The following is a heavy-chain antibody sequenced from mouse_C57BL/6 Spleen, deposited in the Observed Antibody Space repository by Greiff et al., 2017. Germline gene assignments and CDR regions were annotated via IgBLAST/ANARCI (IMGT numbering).Heavy chain of an antibody. D-gene: IGHD1-1*01. Sequence: EVKLMESGPGLVKPSQSLSLTCSVTGYSITSGYYWNWIRQFPGNKLEWMGYISYDGSNNYNPSLKNRISITRDTSKNQFFLQLNSVTTEDTATYYCARDGDNYGMDYWGQGTSVTVSS. CDR2: ISYDGSN. CDR1: GYSITSGYY. J-gene: IGHJ4*01. CDR3: ARDGDNYGMDY. V-gene: IGHV3-6*01.